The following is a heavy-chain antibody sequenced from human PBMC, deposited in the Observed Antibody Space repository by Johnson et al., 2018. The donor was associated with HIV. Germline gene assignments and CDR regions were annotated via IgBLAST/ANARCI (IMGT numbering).Heavy chain of an antibody. J-gene: IGHJ3*02. D-gene: IGHD6-13*01. CDR2: IYSGGNT. Sequence: VQLVESGGGVVRPGGSLRLSCAASGFSISYDYMSWVRQAPGKGLEWVSSIYSGGNTYHADSVMGRFAISRDKSENTVYLQMNRLRAEDTAVYFCAREDGDSSSWAGAFDIWGQGTMVTVSS. CDR3: AREDGDSSSWAGAFDI. V-gene: IGHV3-53*01. CDR1: GFSISYDY.